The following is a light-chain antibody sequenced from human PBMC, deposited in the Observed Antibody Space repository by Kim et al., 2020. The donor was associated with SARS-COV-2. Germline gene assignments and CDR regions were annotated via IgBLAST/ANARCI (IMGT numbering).Light chain of an antibody. CDR3: QSYGSSSWV. CDR2: EDN. V-gene: IGLV6-57*03. J-gene: IGLJ3*02. CDR1: SGSSASNY. Sequence: GKTATSSSTRSSGSSASNYVQWYQQRPGSAPTTVIYEDNKRPSGVPDRFSGSIDSSSTSASITISGVKTEDEDDYYCQSYGSSSWVFGGGTQLTVL.